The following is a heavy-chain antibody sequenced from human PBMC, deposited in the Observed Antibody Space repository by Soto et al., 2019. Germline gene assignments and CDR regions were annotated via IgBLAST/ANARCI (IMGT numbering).Heavy chain of an antibody. CDR2: IYKKGNS. CDR3: AGGRGFRFAIVVWYFDS. J-gene: IGHJ4*02. CDR1: GGSISSGDYY. Sequence: QVQLQESGPGLVKPSQTLSLTCTVSGGSISSGDYYWNWIRQRPGKGLEWIGYIYKKGNSYYNPSGKSRVTMSLDTAKIQFALELRSVTAADTGVYFRAGGRGFRFAIVVWYFDSWGQGTLVTVSS. D-gene: IGHD2-8*02. V-gene: IGHV4-31*03.